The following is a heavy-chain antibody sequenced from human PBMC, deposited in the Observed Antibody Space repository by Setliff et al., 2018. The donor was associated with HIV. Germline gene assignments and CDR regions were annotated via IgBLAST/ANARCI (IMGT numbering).Heavy chain of an antibody. V-gene: IGHV7-4-1*02. Sequence: ASVKVSCKASGYTFICYAMNWVRQAPGQGLEWMGWINTNTGKPTYAQGFTGRFVFSLDTSVSTAYLQISSLKAEDTAVYYCARGRCSSTSCYYYYYYMDVWAKGPTVTAP. CDR1: GYTFICYA. CDR3: ARGRCSSTSCYYYYYYMDV. CDR2: INTNTGKP. J-gene: IGHJ6*03. D-gene: IGHD2-2*01.